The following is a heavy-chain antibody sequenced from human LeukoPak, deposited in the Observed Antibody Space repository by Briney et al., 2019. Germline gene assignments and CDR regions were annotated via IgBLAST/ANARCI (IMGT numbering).Heavy chain of an antibody. CDR2: INWNGGST. J-gene: IGHJ4*02. V-gene: IGHV3-20*04. D-gene: IGHD3-10*01. Sequence: TGGSLRLSCAASGFTFDDYGMSWVRQAPGKGLEWVSGINWNGGSTGYADSVKGRLTISRDNAKNSLYLQMNSLRAEDTALYYCARDKRTETMVRGVITAKGYYFDYWGQGTLVTVSS. CDR3: ARDKRTETMVRGVITAKGYYFDY. CDR1: GFTFDDYG.